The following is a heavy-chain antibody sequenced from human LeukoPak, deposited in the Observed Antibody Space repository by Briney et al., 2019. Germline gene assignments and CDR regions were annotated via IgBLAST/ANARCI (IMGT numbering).Heavy chain of an antibody. D-gene: IGHD1-26*01. J-gene: IGHJ4*02. V-gene: IGHV3-21*01. CDR3: ARDKIEGATYFDY. Sequence: GGSLRLSCAASGFTFSSYSMNWVRQAPGKGLEWVSSITSSSSYIYYADSVKGRFTIFRDNAKNALYLQMNNLRDDDTAVYYCARDKIEGATYFDYWGQGTLVTVSS. CDR2: ITSSSSYI. CDR1: GFTFSSYS.